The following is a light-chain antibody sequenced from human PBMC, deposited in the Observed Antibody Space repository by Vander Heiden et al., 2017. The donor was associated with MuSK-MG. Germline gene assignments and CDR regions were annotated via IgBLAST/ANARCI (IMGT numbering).Light chain of an antibody. CDR2: SNS. CDR3: AAWDASLNCWV. CDR1: SSNVGSNN. V-gene: IGLV1-44*01. J-gene: IGLJ3*02. Sequence: QSVLTQSPSASGTPGQSVTISCSGSSSNVGSNNVTWYNQLPGTAPKVLVYSNSQRRSGVPARFSGSKSGTSASLAISGLQSEDVADYYCAAWDASLNCWVFGGGTKLTVL.